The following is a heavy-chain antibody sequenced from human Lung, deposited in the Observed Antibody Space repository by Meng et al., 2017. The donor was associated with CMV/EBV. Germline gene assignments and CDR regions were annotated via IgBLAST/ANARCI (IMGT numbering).Heavy chain of an antibody. Sequence: SXKISXTASGFTFSSYGMHWVRQAPGKGLEWVAVIWYDGSNKYYADSVKGRFTISRDNSKNTLYLQMNSLRAEDTAVYYCAKDLFDFWSGYVGIFDYWGRGXLVTFSS. V-gene: IGHV3-33*06. CDR1: GFTFSSYG. D-gene: IGHD3-3*01. CDR3: AKDLFDFWSGYVGIFDY. CDR2: IWYDGSNK. J-gene: IGHJ4*02.